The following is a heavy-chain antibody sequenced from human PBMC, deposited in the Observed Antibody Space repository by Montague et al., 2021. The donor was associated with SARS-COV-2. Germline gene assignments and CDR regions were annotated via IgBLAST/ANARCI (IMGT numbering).Heavy chain of an antibody. D-gene: IGHD3-9*01. CDR1: GASISLNSHS. V-gene: IGHV4-39*01. CDR2: VHNTGNS. Sequence: SETLSLTCTVSGASISLNSHSWGWLRQPPGRGLEWITTVHNTGNSYHNSSLQSRVTIYRDTSQRQLSLRLNSMTNADTAVYYCARPETGFPNWFDTWGQGTLVTVSS. J-gene: IGHJ5*02. CDR3: ARPETGFPNWFDT.